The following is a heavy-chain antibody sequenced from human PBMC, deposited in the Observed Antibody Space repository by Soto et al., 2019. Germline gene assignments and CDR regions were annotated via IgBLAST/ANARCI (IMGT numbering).Heavy chain of an antibody. D-gene: IGHD2-15*01. CDR2: IYYSGST. CDR1: GGSISSYY. V-gene: IGHV4-59*01. CDR3: ARTPLCSGGSCYSNEYYYYYMDV. Sequence: SETLSLTCTVSGGSISSYYWSWIRQPPGKGLEWIGYIYYSGSTNYNPSLKSRVTISVDTSKNQFSLKLSSVTAADTAVYYCARTPLCSGGSCYSNEYYYYYMDVWGKGTTVTVSS. J-gene: IGHJ6*03.